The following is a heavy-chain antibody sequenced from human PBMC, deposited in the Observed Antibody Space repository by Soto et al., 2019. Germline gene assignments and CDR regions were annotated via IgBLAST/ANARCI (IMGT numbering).Heavy chain of an antibody. CDR3: ARHPAYGWFDP. J-gene: IGHJ5*02. V-gene: IGHV4-39*01. CDR2: IYYSGST. D-gene: IGHD4-17*01. Sequence: SETLSLTCTVSGGSISSSSYYWGWIRQPPGKGLEWIGSIYYSGSTYYNPSLKSRITISVDTSKNQFSLKLSSVTAADTAVYYCARHPAYGWFDPWGQGTLVTVSS. CDR1: GGSISSSSYY.